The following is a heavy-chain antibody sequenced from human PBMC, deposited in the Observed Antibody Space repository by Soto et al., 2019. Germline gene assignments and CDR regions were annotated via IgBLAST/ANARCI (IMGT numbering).Heavy chain of an antibody. J-gene: IGHJ4*02. CDR2: MSYDGTTK. CDR1: GFIFSNYV. Sequence: PGGSLRLSCVASGFIFSNYVMYWVRQAPGKGLEWVAFMSYDGTTKYYADSVKGRFTISRDNSKNTLYLQMNNLRPEDTGVYYCAREVLWSRYFDYWGQGTLVPVSS. CDR3: AREVLWSRYFDY. V-gene: IGHV3-30-3*01. D-gene: IGHD2-21*01.